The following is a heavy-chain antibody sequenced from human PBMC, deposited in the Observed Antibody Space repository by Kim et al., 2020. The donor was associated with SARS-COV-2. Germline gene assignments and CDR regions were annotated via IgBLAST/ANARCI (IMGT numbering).Heavy chain of an antibody. J-gene: IGHJ3*02. V-gene: IGHV4-34*01. CDR3: ARAHHYKRWLQSGDAFDI. D-gene: IGHD5-12*01. CDR1: GGSFSGYY. Sequence: SETLSLTCAVYGGSFSGYYWSWIRQPPGKGLEWIGEINHSGSTNYNPSLKSRVTISVDTSKNQFSLKLSSVTAADTAVYYCARAHHYKRWLQSGDAFDIWGQGTMVTVSS. CDR2: INHSGST.